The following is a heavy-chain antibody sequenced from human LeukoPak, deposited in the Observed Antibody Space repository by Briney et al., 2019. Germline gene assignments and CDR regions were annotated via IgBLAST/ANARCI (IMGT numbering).Heavy chain of an antibody. Sequence: SVKVSCKASGYTFTNYGISWVRQAPGQGLEWMGWISAYNGNTNYAQKLQGRVTMTTDTSTSTAYMELRSLRSDDTAVYYCARDHIVVVPAAISLSYYYMDVWGKGTTVTVSS. J-gene: IGHJ6*03. CDR2: ISAYNGNT. CDR3: ARDHIVVVPAAISLSYYYMDV. CDR1: GYTFTNYG. V-gene: IGHV1-18*01. D-gene: IGHD2-2*02.